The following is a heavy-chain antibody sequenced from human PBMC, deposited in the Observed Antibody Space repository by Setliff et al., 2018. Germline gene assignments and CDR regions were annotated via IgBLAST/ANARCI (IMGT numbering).Heavy chain of an antibody. V-gene: IGHV4-34*01. J-gene: IGHJ4*02. CDR2: INHSGST. CDR1: GESISDSY. CDR3: ARAGIAAPFDY. Sequence: SETLSLTCGVYGESISDSYWSWIRQPPGRALEWIGEINHSGSTNYNPSLKSRVTISVDTSKNQFSLKLSSVTAADTAVYYCARAGIAAPFDYWGQGTLVTVSS. D-gene: IGHD6-13*01.